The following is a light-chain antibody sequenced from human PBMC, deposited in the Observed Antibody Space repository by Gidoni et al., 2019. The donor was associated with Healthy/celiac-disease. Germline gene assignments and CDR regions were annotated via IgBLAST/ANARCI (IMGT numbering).Light chain of an antibody. V-gene: IGKV1-39*01. Sequence: DIQMTQSPSSLSAPVGDRVTITCRASQSISSYLNWYQQKPGKAPKLLIYAASSLQSGVPSRFSGSGSGTDFTLTISSLQPEDFATYYCQQSYSTLRTFXQXTKVEIK. CDR2: AAS. CDR3: QQSYSTLRT. CDR1: QSISSY. J-gene: IGKJ1*01.